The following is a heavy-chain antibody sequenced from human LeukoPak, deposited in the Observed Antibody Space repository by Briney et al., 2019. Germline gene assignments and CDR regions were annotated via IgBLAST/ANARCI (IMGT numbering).Heavy chain of an antibody. J-gene: IGHJ4*02. V-gene: IGHV3-21*01. D-gene: IGHD3-3*01. CDR1: GFTFSSYW. Sequence: PGGSLRLSCAASGFTFSSYWMHWVRQAPGKGLEWVSSISSSSSYIYYADSVKGRFTISRDNAKNSLYLQMNSLRAEDTAVYYCARGGYDFWSGYYTYYFDYWGQGTLVTVSS. CDR2: ISSSSSYI. CDR3: ARGGYDFWSGYYTYYFDY.